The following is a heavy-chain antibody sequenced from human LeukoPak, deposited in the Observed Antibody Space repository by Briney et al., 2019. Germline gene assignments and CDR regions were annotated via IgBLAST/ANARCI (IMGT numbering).Heavy chain of an antibody. CDR3: ARGGITIFGVVTFDY. J-gene: IGHJ4*02. V-gene: IGHV1-18*01. Sequence: GASVKVSCKASGYTFTSYGMSWVRQAPGQGLEWMAWISAYNGNTNYAQKLQGRVTMTTDTSTSTAYMELRSLRSDDTAVYYCARGGITIFGVVTFDYWGQGTLVTVSS. CDR1: GYTFTSYG. D-gene: IGHD3-3*01. CDR2: ISAYNGNT.